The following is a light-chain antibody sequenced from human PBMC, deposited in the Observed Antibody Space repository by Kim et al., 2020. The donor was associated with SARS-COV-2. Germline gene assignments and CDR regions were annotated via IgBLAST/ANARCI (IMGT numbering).Light chain of an antibody. V-gene: IGKV1-5*03. CDR3: QQYFSHST. J-gene: IGKJ2*01. Sequence: LSASVGDRVTITCRSSQSISSWLAWYQQKPGKAPKTLIYKASSLKSGVPSRFSGSGSGTEFTLTIRSLQPDDFGTYYCQQYFSHSTFGQGTKLEI. CDR2: KAS. CDR1: QSISSW.